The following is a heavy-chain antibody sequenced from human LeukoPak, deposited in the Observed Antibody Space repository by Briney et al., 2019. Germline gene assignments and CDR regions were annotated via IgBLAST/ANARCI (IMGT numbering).Heavy chain of an antibody. D-gene: IGHD6-13*01. CDR3: ARVYYSSSYDYWYFDL. CDR2: ISHSGNT. V-gene: IGHV4-34*01. Sequence: SETLSLTCAVYGGSFSGYYWNWIRQPPGKGLEWIGEISHSGNTSYNPSLKSRVTISVDTSKNQFSLRLSSVTAADTAVYYCARVYYSSSYDYWYFDLWGRGTLVTVSS. CDR1: GGSFSGYY. J-gene: IGHJ2*01.